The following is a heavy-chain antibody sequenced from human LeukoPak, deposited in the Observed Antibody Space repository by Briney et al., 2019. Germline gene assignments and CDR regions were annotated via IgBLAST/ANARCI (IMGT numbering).Heavy chain of an antibody. Sequence: GGSLRLSCAASGFTFDDYGMSWVRQAPGKGLEWVSGINWNGGSTGYADSVKGRFTISRDNAKNSLYLQMNSLRAEDTALYYCARAPQDHYDSSGYLFDYWGQGTLVTVSS. CDR3: ARAPQDHYDSSGYLFDY. CDR2: INWNGGST. J-gene: IGHJ4*02. CDR1: GFTFDDYG. V-gene: IGHV3-20*04. D-gene: IGHD3-22*01.